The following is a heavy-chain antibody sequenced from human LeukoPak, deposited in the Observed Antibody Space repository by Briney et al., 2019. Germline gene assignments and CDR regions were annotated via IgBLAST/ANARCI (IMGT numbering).Heavy chain of an antibody. J-gene: IGHJ5*02. CDR2: IYYSGST. V-gene: IGHV4-59*01. Sequence: PSETLSLTCTVSGGSISSYYWSWIRQPRGKGLEWIGYIYYSGSTNYNPSLKSRVTISVDTSKNQFSLKLSSVTAADTAVYYCARVGYYYDSSGYEGNWFDPWGQGTLVTVSS. CDR3: ARVGYYYDSSGYEGNWFDP. CDR1: GGSISSYY. D-gene: IGHD3-22*01.